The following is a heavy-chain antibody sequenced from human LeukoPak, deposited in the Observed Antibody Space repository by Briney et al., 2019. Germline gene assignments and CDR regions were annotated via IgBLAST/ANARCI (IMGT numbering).Heavy chain of an antibody. D-gene: IGHD3-16*01. CDR3: GRAFPPLRTSSAGDL. CDR2: ISVCSSHI. J-gene: IGHJ4*02. CDR1: GFSFSDYD. V-gene: IGHV3-21*01. Sequence: GGSLRLSCSASGFSFSDYDMNWVRQAPGKGLEWVSSISVCSSHIYYGDSVKGRFAISRDNAKNSLYLQMNSLGAEDTAVYYCGRAFPPLRTSSAGDLWGQGILVTVSS.